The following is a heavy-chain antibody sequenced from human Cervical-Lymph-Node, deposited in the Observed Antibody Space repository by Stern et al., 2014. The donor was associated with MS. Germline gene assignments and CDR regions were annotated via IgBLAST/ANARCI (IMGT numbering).Heavy chain of an antibody. CDR3: ARDRGGSFYQGTDY. CDR2: ISFDGNIA. V-gene: IGHV3-74*01. Sequence: EVQLVESGGALVQPGGSLTLSCAASGFTFSTYWMHWVRQVPGKGLTWVSRISFDGNIANYADSVNGRFTISRDNAKNPLYLQMTRLGADDTAVYYCARDRGGSFYQGTDYWGQETLVSVSS. CDR1: GFTFSTYW. J-gene: IGHJ4*02. D-gene: IGHD1-1*01.